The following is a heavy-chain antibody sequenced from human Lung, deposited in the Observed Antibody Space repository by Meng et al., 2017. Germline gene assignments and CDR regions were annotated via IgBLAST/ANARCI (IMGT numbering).Heavy chain of an antibody. V-gene: IGHV1-3*01. Sequence: QVQLVQSGAEVKKPGASVKVSCKASGYTFTSYAMHWVRQAPGQSLEWMGWITPGSGNTKYSQKFQGRLTITTDTSASTAYMELSTLRSEDTAVYYCARGFTSGSSGDPWGQGTLVTVSS. CDR1: GYTFTSYA. D-gene: IGHD6-19*01. CDR3: ARGFTSGSSGDP. CDR2: ITPGSGNT. J-gene: IGHJ5*02.